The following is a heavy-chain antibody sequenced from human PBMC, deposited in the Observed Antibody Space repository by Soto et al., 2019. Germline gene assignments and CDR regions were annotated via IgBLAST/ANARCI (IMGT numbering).Heavy chain of an antibody. V-gene: IGHV3-23*01. CDR2: ISGSGGST. Sequence: GGSLRVWCGAAGVICSGYGVSWVRQAPGKGLEWVSAISGSGGSTYYADSVKGRFTISRDNSKNTLFLQMNSLRAEDTAAYYCAKEKISTSCCNWFDPWGQGTLVTVSS. CDR1: GVICSGYG. J-gene: IGHJ5*02. D-gene: IGHD2-2*01. CDR3: AKEKISTSCCNWFDP.